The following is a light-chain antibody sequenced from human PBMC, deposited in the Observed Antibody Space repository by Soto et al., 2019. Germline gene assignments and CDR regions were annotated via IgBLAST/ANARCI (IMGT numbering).Light chain of an antibody. CDR2: QDN. CDR1: ALPKQY. J-gene: IGLJ3*02. Sequence: SYELTQPPSVSVSPGQTARITCSGDALPKQYAYWYQQKPGQAPVLVIYQDNERPSGIPERFSGSSSGTTVTLTISGGQAEDEADYYCHSAGSSGTNWVFGGGTKLTVL. CDR3: HSAGSSGTNWV. V-gene: IGLV3-25*03.